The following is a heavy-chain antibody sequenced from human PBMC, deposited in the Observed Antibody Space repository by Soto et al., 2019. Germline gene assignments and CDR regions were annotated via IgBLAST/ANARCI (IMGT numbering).Heavy chain of an antibody. J-gene: IGHJ4*02. CDR2: FDPEDGET. V-gene: IGHV1-24*01. Sequence: ASVKVSCKVSGYTLTELSMHWVRQAPGKGLEWMGGFDPEDGETIYAQKFQGRVTMTEDTSTDTAYMELSSLRSEDTAVYFCATGYCSSTSCLIFFDYWGRGTLVTVSS. CDR1: GYTLTELS. D-gene: IGHD2-2*01. CDR3: ATGYCSSTSCLIFFDY.